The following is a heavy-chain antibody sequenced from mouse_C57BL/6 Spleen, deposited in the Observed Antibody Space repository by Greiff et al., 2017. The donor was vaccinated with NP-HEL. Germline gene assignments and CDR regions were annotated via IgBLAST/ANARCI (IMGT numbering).Heavy chain of an antibody. D-gene: IGHD2-4*01. Sequence: QVQLQQSGPELVKPGASVKISCKASGYTFTDYYINWVKKRPGQGLEWIGWIFPGSGSTYYNEKFKGKATLTVDKSSSTAYMLLSSLTSEDSAVYFCARSKGYDYEGEAFAYWGQGTLVTVSA. CDR1: GYTFTDYY. CDR3: ARSKGYDYEGEAFAY. V-gene: IGHV1-75*01. CDR2: IFPGSGST. J-gene: IGHJ3*01.